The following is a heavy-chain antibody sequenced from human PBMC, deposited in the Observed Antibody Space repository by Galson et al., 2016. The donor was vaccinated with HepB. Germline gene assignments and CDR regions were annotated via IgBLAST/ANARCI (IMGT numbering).Heavy chain of an antibody. CDR3: AAERTSGSHFRGFDP. Sequence: SLRLSCAASGFNTFSRFAMSWVRQTPGKGLEWVSGVGGSGISTYYTDSVKGRFTVSRDNSKNTLYLQMNSLRSEDTAVYYCAAERTSGSHFRGFDPWGQGTLVTVSS. D-gene: IGHD1-26*01. CDR2: VGGSGIST. J-gene: IGHJ5*02. V-gene: IGHV3-23*01. CDR1: GFNTFSRFA.